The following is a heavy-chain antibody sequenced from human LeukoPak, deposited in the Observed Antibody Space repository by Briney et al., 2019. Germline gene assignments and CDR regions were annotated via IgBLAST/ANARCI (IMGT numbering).Heavy chain of an antibody. J-gene: IGHJ4*02. D-gene: IGHD6-13*01. CDR3: ASPRIAAAGPYFDY. Sequence: GGSLRLSCAASGSTFSSYAMSWVRQAPGKGLEWVAVISYDGSNKYYADSVKGRFTISRDNSKNTLYLQMNSLRAEDTAVYYCASPRIAAAGPYFDYWGQGTLVTVSS. CDR1: GSTFSSYA. V-gene: IGHV3-30-3*01. CDR2: ISYDGSNK.